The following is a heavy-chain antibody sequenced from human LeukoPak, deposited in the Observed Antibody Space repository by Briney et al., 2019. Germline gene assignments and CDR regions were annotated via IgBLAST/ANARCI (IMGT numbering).Heavy chain of an antibody. CDR3: ARVGLDWGSIDY. CDR2: ISYSGIT. D-gene: IGHD3/OR15-3a*01. J-gene: IGHJ4*02. CDR1: GGSISSSNYF. V-gene: IGHV4-39*07. Sequence: SETLSLTCTVSGGSISSSNYFWGWVRQPPGKGLEWIGTISYSGITHDNPSLKSRVIISVDTSKKQFSLKLSFVTAADTAVYYCARVGLDWGSIDYWGQGTLVTVSS.